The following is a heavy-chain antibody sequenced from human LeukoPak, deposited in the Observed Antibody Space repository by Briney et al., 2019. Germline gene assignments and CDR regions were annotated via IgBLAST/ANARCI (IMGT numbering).Heavy chain of an antibody. D-gene: IGHD3/OR15-3a*01. CDR2: IYYSGST. CDR3: ARDHGTGRFLDYYFDY. J-gene: IGHJ4*02. V-gene: IGHV4-39*07. Sequence: EASETLSLTCTVSGGSISSSSYYWGWIRQPPGKGLEWIGSIYYSGSTYYNPSLKSRVTISVDTSKNQFSLKLSSVTAADTAVYYCARDHGTGRFLDYYFDYWGQGTLVTVSS. CDR1: GGSISSSSYY.